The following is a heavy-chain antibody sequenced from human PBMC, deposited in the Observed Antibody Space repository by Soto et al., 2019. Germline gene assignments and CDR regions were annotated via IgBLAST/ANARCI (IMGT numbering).Heavy chain of an antibody. CDR1: GYTFTGYY. Sequence: GASVKVSCKASGYTFTGYYMHWVRQAPGQGREWMGWINPNSGGTNYAQKFQGRVTMTRDTSISTAYMELSRLRSDDTAVYYCARDQGSGTTPYYYYGMDVWGQGTTVTVSS. CDR2: INPNSGGT. D-gene: IGHD3-10*01. J-gene: IGHJ6*02. V-gene: IGHV1-2*02. CDR3: ARDQGSGTTPYYYYGMDV.